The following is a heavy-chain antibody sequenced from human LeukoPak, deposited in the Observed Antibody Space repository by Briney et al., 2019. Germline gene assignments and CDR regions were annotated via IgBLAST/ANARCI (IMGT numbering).Heavy chain of an antibody. Sequence: GGSLRLSCAASGFTFSSYAMSWVRQAPGKGLEWVSAISGSGGSTYYADSVKGRFTISRDNSKNTLYLQMNSLRAEDTAVYYCANVLWAAHQYYFDYWGQGTLVTVSS. CDR2: ISGSGGST. D-gene: IGHD2-2*01. J-gene: IGHJ4*02. CDR3: ANVLWAAHQYYFDY. V-gene: IGHV3-23*01. CDR1: GFTFSSYA.